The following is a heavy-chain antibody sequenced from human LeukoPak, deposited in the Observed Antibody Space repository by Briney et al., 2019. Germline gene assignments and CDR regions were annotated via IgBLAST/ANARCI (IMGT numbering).Heavy chain of an antibody. D-gene: IGHD1-1*01. CDR1: GGSISSSSYY. J-gene: IGHJ4*02. V-gene: IGHV4-39*07. CDR3: ARAYITTRAPYYFDY. CDR2: IYYSGST. Sequence: SETLSLTCTVSGGSISSSSYYWGWIRQPPGKGLEWIGSIYYSGSTYYNPSLESRVTISVDTSKNQFSLKLSSVTAADTAVHYCARAYITTRAPYYFDYWGQGTLVTVSS.